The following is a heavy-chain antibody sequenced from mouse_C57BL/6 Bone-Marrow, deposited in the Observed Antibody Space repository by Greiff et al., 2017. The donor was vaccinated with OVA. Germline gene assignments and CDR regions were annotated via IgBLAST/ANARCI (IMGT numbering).Heavy chain of an antibody. V-gene: IGHV2-9-1*01. D-gene: IGHD2-1*01. CDR1: GFSFTSSA. CDR2: IWTGGGT. J-gene: IGHJ3*01. CDR3: ASLYGNYAWFAD. Sequence: LQESGPGLVAPSQSLSLTCTVSGFSFTSSAISWVRQPPGKGLEWLGVIWTGGGTNYNSALKSRLSISKDNSKSQVFLKMNSLQTDVTARYDCASLYGNYAWFADWGQGTLVTVSA.